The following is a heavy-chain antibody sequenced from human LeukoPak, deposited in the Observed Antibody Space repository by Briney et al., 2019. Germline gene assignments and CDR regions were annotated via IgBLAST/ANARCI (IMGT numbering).Heavy chain of an antibody. D-gene: IGHD6-13*01. CDR3: ARGQQLEYFQH. CDR1: GFTFSIYW. J-gene: IGHJ1*01. V-gene: IGHV3-23*01. CDR2: ISGSGGST. Sequence: PGGSLRLSCAASGFTFSIYWMSWVRQAPGKGLEWVSAISGSGGSTYYADSVKGRFTISRDNSKNTLYLQMNSLRAEDTAVYYCARGQQLEYFQHWGQGTLVTVSS.